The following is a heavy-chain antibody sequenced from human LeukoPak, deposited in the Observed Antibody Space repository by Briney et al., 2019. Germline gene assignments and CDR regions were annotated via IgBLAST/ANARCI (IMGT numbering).Heavy chain of an antibody. J-gene: IGHJ2*01. D-gene: IGHD5-24*01. CDR3: ARDGYNEEDWFFDL. CDR2: ISYDGNNK. V-gene: IGHV3-30-3*01. Sequence: GGSLRLSWAASGFTFSSYDMNWVRQAPGKGLEWVAVISYDGNNKYYADSVKGRFTISRDNSKKTLYLQMNSLRAEDTAVYYCARDGYNEEDWFFDLWGRGILVTVSS. CDR1: GFTFSSYD.